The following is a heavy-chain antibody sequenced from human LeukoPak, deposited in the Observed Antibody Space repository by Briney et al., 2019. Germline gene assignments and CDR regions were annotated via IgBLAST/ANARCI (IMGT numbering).Heavy chain of an antibody. D-gene: IGHD5-24*01. CDR1: GGSISNGGYY. CDR2: IYYSGNT. CDR3: ARFRDGSRPFDI. Sequence: SETLSLTCTVSGGSISNGGYYWNWIRHLPGKGLEWIGYIYYSGNTYYKPSLKSRITISLDTSENQFSLKLSSVTAADMAVYYCARFRDGSRPFDIWGQGTMVTVSS. J-gene: IGHJ3*02. V-gene: IGHV4-31*03.